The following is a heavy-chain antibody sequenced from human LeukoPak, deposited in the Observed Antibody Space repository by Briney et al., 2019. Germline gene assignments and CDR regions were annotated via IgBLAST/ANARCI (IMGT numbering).Heavy chain of an antibody. V-gene: IGHV3-21*01. CDR2: ISSSSSYI. CDR3: ARDRLVGATTVVY. D-gene: IGHD1-26*01. CDR1: GFMFSSNW. Sequence: GGSLRLSCAASGFMFSSNWMSWVRQAPGKGLEWVSSISSSSSYIYYADSVKGRFTISRDNAKNSLYLQMNSLRAEDTAVYYCARDRLVGATTVVYWGQGTLVTVSS. J-gene: IGHJ4*02.